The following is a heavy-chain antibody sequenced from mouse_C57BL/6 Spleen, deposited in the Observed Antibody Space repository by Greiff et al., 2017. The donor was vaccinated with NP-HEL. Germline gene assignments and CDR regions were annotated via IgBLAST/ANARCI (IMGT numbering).Heavy chain of an antibody. CDR1: GYAFSSYW. CDR3: ARSIYYGSSYEVYFDY. V-gene: IGHV1-80*01. CDR2: IYPGDGDT. J-gene: IGHJ2*01. D-gene: IGHD1-1*01. Sequence: VQLKQSGAELVKPGASVKISCKASGYAFSSYWMNWVKQRPGKGLEWIGQIYPGDGDTNYNGKFKGKATLTADKSSSTAYMQLSSLTSEDSAVYFCARSIYYGSSYEVYFDYWGQGTTLTVSS.